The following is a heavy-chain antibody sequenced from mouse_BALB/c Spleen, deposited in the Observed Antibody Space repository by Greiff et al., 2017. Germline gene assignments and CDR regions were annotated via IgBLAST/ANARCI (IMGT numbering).Heavy chain of an antibody. Sequence: QVQLQQSGAELVRPGSSVKISCKASGYAFSSYWMNWVKQRPGQGLEWIGQIYPGDGDTNYNGKFKGKATLTADKSSSTAYMQLSSLTSEDSAVYFCARSSTGTLVCFAYWGQGTLVTVSA. J-gene: IGHJ3*01. D-gene: IGHD4-1*01. CDR1: GYAFSSYW. V-gene: IGHV1-80*01. CDR3: ARSSTGTLVCFAY. CDR2: IYPGDGDT.